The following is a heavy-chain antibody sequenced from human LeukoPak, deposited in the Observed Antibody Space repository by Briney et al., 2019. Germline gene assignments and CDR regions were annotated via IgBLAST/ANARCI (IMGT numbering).Heavy chain of an antibody. CDR2: FDPEDGET. CDR3: ATEEYCSSTSCYPR. D-gene: IGHD2-2*01. V-gene: IGHV1-24*01. Sequence: ASVKVSCTVSGHTLTELSMHWVRQAPGKGLEWMGGFDPEDGETIYAQKFQGRVTMTEDTSTDTAYMELSSLRSEDTAVYYCATEEYCSSTSCYPRWGQGTLVTVSS. J-gene: IGHJ4*02. CDR1: GHTLTELS.